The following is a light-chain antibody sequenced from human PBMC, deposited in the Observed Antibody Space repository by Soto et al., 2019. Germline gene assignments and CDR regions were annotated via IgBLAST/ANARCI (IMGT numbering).Light chain of an antibody. CDR2: GPS. CDR1: QSISTY. Sequence: DIQMTQSPSSLSASVGDRVTITCRASQSISTYLSWFRQKPGKAPELLIYGPSSLQSGVPSRFTGSGSWTHFTLTISSLQPEDVATYYCQQSYNTPPWTCGQGTKVEIK. CDR3: QQSYNTPPWT. J-gene: IGKJ1*01. V-gene: IGKV1-39*01.